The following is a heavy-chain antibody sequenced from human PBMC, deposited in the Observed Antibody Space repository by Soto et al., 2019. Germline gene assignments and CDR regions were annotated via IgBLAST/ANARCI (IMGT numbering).Heavy chain of an antibody. V-gene: IGHV3-23*01. J-gene: IGHJ6*03. CDR1: GFTFSSYA. D-gene: IGHD2-15*01. Sequence: GGSLRLSCAASGFTFSSYAMSWVRQAPGKGLEWVSTISGSGGSTYYADSVKGRFTISRDNSKITFYLQMNSLRADDTAVYYCAAAFCSGGSCYSPNYYYYYYMDVWGKGTTVTVSS. CDR2: ISGSGGST. CDR3: AAAFCSGGSCYSPNYYYYYYMDV.